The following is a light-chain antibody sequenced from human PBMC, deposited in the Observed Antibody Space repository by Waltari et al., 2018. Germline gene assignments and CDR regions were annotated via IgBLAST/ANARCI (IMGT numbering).Light chain of an antibody. CDR2: EVS. V-gene: IGLV2-8*01. CDR3: SSYAGSNNFV. J-gene: IGLJ1*01. Sequence: QSALPQPPSASGSPGQSVTISCTGTSSDVGGYNSVAWYQPPPGKAPKLMIYEVSKRPSGVPDRFSGSKSGNTASLTVSGLQAEDEADYYCSSYAGSNNFVFGTGTKVTVL. CDR1: SSDVGGYNS.